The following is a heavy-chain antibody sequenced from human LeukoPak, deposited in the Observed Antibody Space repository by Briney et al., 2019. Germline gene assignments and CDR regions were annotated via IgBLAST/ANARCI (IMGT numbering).Heavy chain of an antibody. J-gene: IGHJ4*02. CDR1: GGSISSYY. V-gene: IGHV4-59*01. D-gene: IGHD3-22*01. Sequence: SETLSLTCTVSGGSISSYYWSWIRQPPGKGLEWIGYIYYSGSTNYNPSLKSRVTISVDTSKNQFSLKLSSVTAADTAVYYCARGGYYYDSPIGDYWGQGTLVTVSS. CDR2: IYYSGST. CDR3: ARGGYYYDSPIGDY.